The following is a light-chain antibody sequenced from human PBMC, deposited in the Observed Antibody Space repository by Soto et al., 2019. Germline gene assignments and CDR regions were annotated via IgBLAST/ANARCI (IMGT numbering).Light chain of an antibody. V-gene: IGLV1-47*02. Sequence: QSVLTQPPSASGTPGQKVFISCSGSSSNIGGTNYAYWYQQLPGAAPKLLMHSNNLRPSGVPERISGSKFGTAASLAISGLRSEDEAVYYCASWDDILNGYVFGGGTKLTVL. CDR2: SNN. CDR3: ASWDDILNGYV. J-gene: IGLJ1*01. CDR1: SSNIGGTNY.